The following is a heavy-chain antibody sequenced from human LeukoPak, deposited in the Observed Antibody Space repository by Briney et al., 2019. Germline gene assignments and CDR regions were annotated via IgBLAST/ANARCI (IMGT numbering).Heavy chain of an antibody. CDR2: ISYDGSNK. V-gene: IGHV3-30*18. CDR3: AKLFRGGRNAFDI. D-gene: IGHD2-15*01. J-gene: IGHJ3*02. CDR1: GFTFSSYG. Sequence: GGSLRLSCAASGFTFSSYGMHWVRQAPGKGLEWVAVISYDGSNKYYADSVKGRFTISRDNSKNTLYLQMNSLRAEDTAVYYCAKLFRGGRNAFDIWGQGTMVTVSS.